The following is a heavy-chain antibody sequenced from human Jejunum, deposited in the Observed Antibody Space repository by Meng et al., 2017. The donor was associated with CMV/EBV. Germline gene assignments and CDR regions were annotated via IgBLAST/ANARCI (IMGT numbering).Heavy chain of an antibody. CDR2: ISTNTGNP. CDR3: GTLKYTSGFYGPAY. J-gene: IGHJ4*02. CDR1: GYTFTRYP. V-gene: IGHV7-4-1*02. Sequence: QVQLVRSGSELKKPGASVKVSCKASGYTFTRYPMNWVRQAPGKGLEWMGWISTNTGNPTYAQGFTGRFVVSVDTSVSTAYLQISSLKAEDTAVYYCGTLKYTSGFYGPAYWGQGALVTVSS. D-gene: IGHD6-19*01.